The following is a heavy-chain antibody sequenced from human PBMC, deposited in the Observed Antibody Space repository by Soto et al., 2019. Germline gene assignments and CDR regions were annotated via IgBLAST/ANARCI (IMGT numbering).Heavy chain of an antibody. J-gene: IGHJ6*02. CDR1: GLTFGDYA. D-gene: IGHD3-9*01. CDR3: GLDGYYDILTGYYPWDYYYGMDV. Sequence: GGSLRLSCTASGLTFGDYAMSWVRQAPGKGLEWVGFIRSKAYGGTTEYAASVKGRFTISRDDSKSIAYLQMNSLKTEDTAVYYCGLDGYYDILTGYYPWDYYYGMDVWGQGTTVTVSS. V-gene: IGHV3-49*04. CDR2: IRSKAYGGTT.